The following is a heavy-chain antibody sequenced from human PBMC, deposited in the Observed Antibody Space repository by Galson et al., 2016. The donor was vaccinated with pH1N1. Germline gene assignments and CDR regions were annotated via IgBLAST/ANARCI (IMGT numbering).Heavy chain of an antibody. CDR3: GHMEVIITNAFDF. Sequence: PALVKPPQTLTLTCTFSGFSIRDSGMGVGWIRQPPGKALEWLALIYWDDDKRYSPSLKSRLTITKDTSKNQVILTMTNMDPVDTATYYCGHMEVIITNAFDFWVPGTMVTVTS. J-gene: IGHJ3*01. CDR2: IYWDDDK. CDR1: GFSIRDSGMG. V-gene: IGHV2-5*02. D-gene: IGHD2-21*01.